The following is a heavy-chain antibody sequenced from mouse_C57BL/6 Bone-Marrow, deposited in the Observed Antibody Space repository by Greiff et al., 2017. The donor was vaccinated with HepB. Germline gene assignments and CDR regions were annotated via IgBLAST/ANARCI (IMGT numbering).Heavy chain of an antibody. J-gene: IGHJ2*01. V-gene: IGHV1-55*01. Sequence: VKLQESGAELVKPGASVKMSCKASGYTFTSYWITWVKQRPGQGLEWIGDIYPGSGSTNYNEKFKSKATLTVDTSSSTAYMQLSSLTSEDSAVYYCARPDYDYDGYYFDYWGQGTTLTVSS. CDR2: IYPGSGST. D-gene: IGHD2-4*01. CDR3: ARPDYDYDGYYFDY. CDR1: GYTFTSYW.